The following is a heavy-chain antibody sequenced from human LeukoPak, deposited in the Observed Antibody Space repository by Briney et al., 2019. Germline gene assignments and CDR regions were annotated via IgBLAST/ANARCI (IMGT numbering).Heavy chain of an antibody. CDR3: ARTRIAAAGTTLLLY. D-gene: IGHD6-13*01. J-gene: IGHJ4*02. CDR2: IIPIFGTA. V-gene: IGHV1-69*13. CDR1: GGTFSSYA. Sequence: SVKVSCKASGGTFSSYAISWVRQAPGQGLEWMGGIIPIFGTANYAQKFQGRVTITADESTSTAYMELSSLRSEDTAVYYCARTRIAAAGTTLLLYWGQGTPVTVSS.